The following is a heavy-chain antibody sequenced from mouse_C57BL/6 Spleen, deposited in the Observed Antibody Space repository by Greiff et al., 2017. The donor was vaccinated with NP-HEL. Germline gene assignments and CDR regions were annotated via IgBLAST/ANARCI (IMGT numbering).Heavy chain of an antibody. D-gene: IGHD1-1*01. CDR2: IDPANGNT. Sequence: VQLQQSVAELVRPGASVKLSCTASGFNFKNTYMHWVKQRPEQGLEWIGRIDPANGNTKYAPKFQGKATITADTSSNTAYLQLSSLTSEDTAIYYCARDYGSSWYFDVWGTGTTVTVSS. CDR1: GFNFKNTY. CDR3: ARDYGSSWYFDV. J-gene: IGHJ1*03. V-gene: IGHV14-3*01.